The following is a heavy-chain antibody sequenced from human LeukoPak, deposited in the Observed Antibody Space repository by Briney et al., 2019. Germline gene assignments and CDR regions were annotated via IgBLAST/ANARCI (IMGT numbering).Heavy chain of an antibody. J-gene: IGHJ5*02. CDR1: GYTFTSYD. Sequence: ASVKVSCKASGYTFTSYDINWLRQAPGQGLEWMGWMNPDSGNTGYAQKLLGRVTMTRDTSTNTAYMELSSLRSEDTAVYYCARPTKISMVRGGGYNYLDPWGQGTLVTVSS. CDR3: ARPTKISMVRGGGYNYLDP. V-gene: IGHV1-8*01. CDR2: MNPDSGNT. D-gene: IGHD3-10*01.